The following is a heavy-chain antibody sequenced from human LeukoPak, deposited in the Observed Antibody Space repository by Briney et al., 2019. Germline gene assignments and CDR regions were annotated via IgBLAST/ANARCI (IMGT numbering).Heavy chain of an antibody. CDR2: INPSGGST. J-gene: IGHJ3*02. D-gene: IGHD3-10*01. CDR1: GYTFTSYY. Sequence: ASVKVSCKASGYTFTSYYMHWVRQSPGQGLEWMGIINPSGGSTSYAQKFQGRVTMTRDTSTSTVYMELSSLRSEDTAVYYCARVSSDYYGSGSYHAFDIWGQGTMVTVSS. CDR3: ARVSSDYYGSGSYHAFDI. V-gene: IGHV1-46*01.